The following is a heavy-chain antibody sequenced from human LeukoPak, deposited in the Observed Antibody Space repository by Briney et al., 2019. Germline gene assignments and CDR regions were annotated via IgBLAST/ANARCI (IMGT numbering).Heavy chain of an antibody. CDR1: GYTFTGYY. V-gene: IGHV1-18*04. D-gene: IGHD3-10*01. CDR3: ARAVHSAFDI. J-gene: IGHJ3*02. CDR2: ISAYNGNT. Sequence: ASVKVSCKASGYTFTGYYMHWVRQAPGQGLEWMGWISAYNGNTNYAQKLQGRVTMTTDTSTSTAYMELRSLRSDDTAVYYCARAVHSAFDIWGQGTMVTVSS.